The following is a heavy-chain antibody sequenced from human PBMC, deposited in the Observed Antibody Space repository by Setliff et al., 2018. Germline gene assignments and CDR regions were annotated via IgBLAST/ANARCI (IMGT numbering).Heavy chain of an antibody. CDR3: ARTGTYRYFDY. V-gene: IGHV4-39*01. D-gene: IGHD1-1*01. J-gene: IGHJ4*02. Sequence: SETLSLTCTVSGASLSSGTYYWGWIRQPPGKGLEWIGRIYYRGDTYYNASLKGRLTISVDTAQNQSSLKLTSVTAADTAVYYCARTGTYRYFDYWGQGTLVTVSS. CDR1: GASLSSGTYY. CDR2: IYYRGDT.